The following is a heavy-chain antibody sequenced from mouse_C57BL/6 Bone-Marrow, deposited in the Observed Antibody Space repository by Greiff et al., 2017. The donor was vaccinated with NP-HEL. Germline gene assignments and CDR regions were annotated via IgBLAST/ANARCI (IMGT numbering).Heavy chain of an antibody. D-gene: IGHD1-1*01. CDR1: GFTFSSYT. CDR3: ARAPLLLRSAWFAY. J-gene: IGHJ3*01. CDR2: ISGGGGNT. Sequence: EVQRVESGGGLVKPGGSLKLSCAASGFTFSSYTMSWVRQTPEKRLEWVATISGGGGNTYYPDSVKGRFTISRDNAKNTLYLQMSSLRSEDTALYYCARAPLLLRSAWFAYWGQGTLVTVSA. V-gene: IGHV5-9*01.